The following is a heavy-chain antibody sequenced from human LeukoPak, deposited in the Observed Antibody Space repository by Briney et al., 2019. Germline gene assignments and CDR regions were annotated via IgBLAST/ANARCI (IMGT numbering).Heavy chain of an antibody. CDR3: ARDQLGYSGYDDNDY. V-gene: IGHV1-46*01. CDR2: INPSGGST. CDR1: GYTFTSYY. Sequence: ASVKVSCKASGYTFTSYYMHWVRQAPGQGLEWMGIINPSGGSTSYAQKFQGRATMTRDTSITTAYMELSRLRSDDTAVYYCARDQLGYSGYDDNDYWGQGTLVTVSS. D-gene: IGHD5-12*01. J-gene: IGHJ4*02.